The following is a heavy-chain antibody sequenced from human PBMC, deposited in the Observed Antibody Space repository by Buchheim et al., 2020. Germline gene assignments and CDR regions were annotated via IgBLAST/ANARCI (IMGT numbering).Heavy chain of an antibody. CDR2: ISGSGSSP. CDR3: ARDTVGYTVTTLDY. D-gene: IGHD4-17*01. J-gene: IGHJ4*02. V-gene: IGHV3-23*01. Sequence: EVQLLESGGGLVQPGGSLRLSCAASGFTFSSYAMSWVRQAPGKGLAWVSAISGSGSSPYYADSVKGRFTISRDNSKNTLYLQMNSLRAEDTAVYYCARDTVGYTVTTLDYWGQGTL. CDR1: GFTFSSYA.